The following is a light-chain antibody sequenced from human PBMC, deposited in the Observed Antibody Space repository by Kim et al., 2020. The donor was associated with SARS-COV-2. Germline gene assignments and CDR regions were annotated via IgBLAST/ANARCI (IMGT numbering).Light chain of an antibody. CDR2: DVS. CDR1: SSDVGGYNL. V-gene: IGLV2-14*03. J-gene: IGLJ3*02. Sequence: QSALTQPASVSGSPGQSITISCTGTSSDVGGYNLVSWYQQHPGEAPQLMIYDVSNRPSGVSTRFSGSKSGNTASLTISALQAEDEADYYCCSHTGSSTWVFGGGTQLTVL. CDR3: CSHTGSSTWV.